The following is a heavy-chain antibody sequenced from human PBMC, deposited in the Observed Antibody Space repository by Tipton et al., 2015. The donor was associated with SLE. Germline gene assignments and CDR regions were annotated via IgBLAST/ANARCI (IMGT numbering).Heavy chain of an antibody. CDR3: ARHHSSGRFDY. Sequence: TLSFTCTVSCGSISSSSYYWGWIRQPPGKGLGWIGSIYHSGSTYYNPSLKSRVTISVDTSKNQFSLKLSSVTAADTAVYYCARHHSSGRFDYWGQGTLVTVSS. J-gene: IGHJ4*02. V-gene: IGHV4-39*01. D-gene: IGHD6-19*01. CDR1: CGSISSSSYY. CDR2: IYHSGST.